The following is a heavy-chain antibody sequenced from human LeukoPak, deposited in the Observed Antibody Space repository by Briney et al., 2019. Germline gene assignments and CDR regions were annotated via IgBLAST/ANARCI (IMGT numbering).Heavy chain of an antibody. V-gene: IGHV1-8*01. J-gene: IGHJ3*02. D-gene: IGHD1-7*01. CDR3: ARDARRGVELKAFDI. CDR1: GYTFTSYD. Sequence: GASVTVSCTASGYTFTSYDINWVRQATGQGLEWMGWMNPNSGNTGYAQKLQGRVTMTRNTSISTAYMELSSLRSEDTAVYYCARDARRGVELKAFDIWGQGTMVTVSS. CDR2: MNPNSGNT.